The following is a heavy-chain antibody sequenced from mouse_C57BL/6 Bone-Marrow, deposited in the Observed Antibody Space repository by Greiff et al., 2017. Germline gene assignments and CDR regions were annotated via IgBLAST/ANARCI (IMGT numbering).Heavy chain of an antibody. Sequence: EVLLVESGGGLVKPGGSLKLSCAASGFTFSSYAMSWVRQTPEKRLEWVANISDGGSYTYYPDNVKGRFTISRDNAKNNLYLQLSHLKSEETSVYYCARGYYGSYYAMDYWGQGTSVTVSS. CDR2: ISDGGSYT. V-gene: IGHV5-4*01. CDR1: GFTFSSYA. J-gene: IGHJ4*01. D-gene: IGHD2-1*01. CDR3: ARGYYGSYYAMDY.